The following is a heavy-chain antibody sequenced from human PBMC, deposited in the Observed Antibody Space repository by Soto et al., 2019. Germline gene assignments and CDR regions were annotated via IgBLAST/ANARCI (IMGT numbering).Heavy chain of an antibody. Sequence: QVQLVQSGAEVKKPGASVKVSCKASGYTFTSYYMHWVRQAPGQGLEWMGIINPSGGSTSYAQKFQGRVIMTRETSTSTVYMELRSLRSEDTAVYYFARGGPSSYSSAWYYFDYWGQGTLVTVSS. CDR2: INPSGGST. D-gene: IGHD6-19*01. CDR3: ARGGPSSYSSAWYYFDY. J-gene: IGHJ4*02. V-gene: IGHV1-46*01. CDR1: GYTFTSYY.